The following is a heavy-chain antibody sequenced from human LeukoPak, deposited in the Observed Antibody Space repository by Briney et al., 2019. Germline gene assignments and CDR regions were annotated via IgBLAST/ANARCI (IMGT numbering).Heavy chain of an antibody. J-gene: IGHJ4*02. CDR1: GFTFISYW. CDR3: ARDRRYGGNSLYYFDY. CDR2: IKQDGSEK. V-gene: IGHV3-7*01. D-gene: IGHD4-23*01. Sequence: PGGSLRLSCAASGFTFISYWMTWFRQAPGKGLEWVANIKQDGSEKYYVDSVKGRFTISRDNAKNSLYLQMNSLRAEDTAVYYCARDRRYGGNSLYYFDYWGQGTLVTVSS.